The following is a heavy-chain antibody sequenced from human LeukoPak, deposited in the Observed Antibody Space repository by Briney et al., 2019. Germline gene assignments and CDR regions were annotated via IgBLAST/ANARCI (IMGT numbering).Heavy chain of an antibody. CDR1: GFTFSNYT. D-gene: IGHD2-15*01. Sequence: PGGSLRLSCEASGFTFSNYTINWVRQPPGKGLEWVSVIFSGGSTYYADSVKGRFTISRDNSENTLYLQMNSLRAEDTAVYFCARGVGFCSGGSCYAFDYWGQGTLVTVSS. J-gene: IGHJ4*02. V-gene: IGHV3-66*01. CDR2: IFSGGST. CDR3: ARGVGFCSGGSCYAFDY.